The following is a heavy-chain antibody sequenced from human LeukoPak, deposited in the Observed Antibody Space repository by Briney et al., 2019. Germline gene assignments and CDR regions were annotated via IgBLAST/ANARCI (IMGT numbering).Heavy chain of an antibody. CDR3: ARTFGDSSMDV. CDR2: IYTSGST. J-gene: IGHJ6*03. Sequence: PSETLSLTCTVSGGSIGSYYWNWIRRPAGKGLEWIGRIYTSGSTNYNPSLKSRVTMSVDTSKNQFSLKLRSVTAADTAVYYCARTFGDSSMDVWGKGTTVTISS. D-gene: IGHD3-10*01. V-gene: IGHV4-4*07. CDR1: GGSIGSYY.